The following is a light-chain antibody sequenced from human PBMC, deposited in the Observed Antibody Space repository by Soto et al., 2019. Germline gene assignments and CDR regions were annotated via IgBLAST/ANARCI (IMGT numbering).Light chain of an antibody. CDR2: DVS. V-gene: IGKV1-5*01. CDR1: QNVTTW. CDR3: QQYDSYRT. J-gene: IGKJ1*01. Sequence: IQMTQSPSALSASVGDRATITCRASQNVTTWLAWYQHKPGKAPKLLLYDVSNLESGVPSRFSGSGSGTEFTLTISSLQSDDFATYFCQQYDSYRTFGQGTKVDIK.